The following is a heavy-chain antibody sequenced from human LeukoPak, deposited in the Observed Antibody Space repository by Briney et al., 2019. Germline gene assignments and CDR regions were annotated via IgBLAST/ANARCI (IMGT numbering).Heavy chain of an antibody. Sequence: SVKVSFKASGGTFSSYAISWVRQAPGQGLEWMGGIIPIFGTANYAQKFQGRVTITADESTSTAYMELSSLRSEDTAVYYCARGANLYGSGSYLDYWGQGTLVTVSS. CDR1: GGTFSSYA. CDR2: IIPIFGTA. V-gene: IGHV1-69*13. D-gene: IGHD3-10*01. CDR3: ARGANLYGSGSYLDY. J-gene: IGHJ4*02.